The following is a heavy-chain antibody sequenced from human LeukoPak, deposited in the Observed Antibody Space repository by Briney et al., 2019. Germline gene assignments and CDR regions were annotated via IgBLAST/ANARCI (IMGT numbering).Heavy chain of an antibody. J-gene: IGHJ5*02. D-gene: IGHD3-10*01. Sequence: GGSLRLSCAASGFTFSSYAMHWVRQAPGKGLEWVAVIWYDGSNKYYADSVKGRFTISRDNSKNTLHLQMNSLRAEDTAVYYCARDRITMVRGVPLGFDPWGQGTLVTVSS. V-gene: IGHV3-33*08. CDR1: GFTFSSYA. CDR3: ARDRITMVRGVPLGFDP. CDR2: IWYDGSNK.